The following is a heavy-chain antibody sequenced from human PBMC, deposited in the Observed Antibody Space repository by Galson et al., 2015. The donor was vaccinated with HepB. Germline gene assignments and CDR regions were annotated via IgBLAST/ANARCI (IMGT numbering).Heavy chain of an antibody. CDR3: AKDRRFGQWLGPWDY. J-gene: IGHJ4*02. Sequence: SLRLSCAASGFTFSSYGMHWVRQAPGKGLEWVAGISYDGSNKYYADSVKGRFTISRDNSKNTLYLQMNSLRAEDTAVYYCAKDRRFGQWLGPWDYWGQGTLVTVSS. V-gene: IGHV3-30*18. CDR1: GFTFSSYG. D-gene: IGHD6-19*01. CDR2: ISYDGSNK.